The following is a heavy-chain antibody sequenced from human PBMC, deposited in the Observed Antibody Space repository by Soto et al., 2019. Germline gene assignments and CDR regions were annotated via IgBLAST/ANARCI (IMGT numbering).Heavy chain of an antibody. Sequence: GGSLRLPCAASGITFSSYAMSWVRQAPGKGLEWVSAISGSGGSTYYADSVKGRFTISRDNSKNTLYLQMNSLRAEDTAVYYCTKVGYYYGSGSYSDYFDYWGQGTLVTVSS. J-gene: IGHJ4*02. V-gene: IGHV3-23*01. CDR2: ISGSGGST. D-gene: IGHD3-10*01. CDR3: TKVGYYYGSGSYSDYFDY. CDR1: GITFSSYA.